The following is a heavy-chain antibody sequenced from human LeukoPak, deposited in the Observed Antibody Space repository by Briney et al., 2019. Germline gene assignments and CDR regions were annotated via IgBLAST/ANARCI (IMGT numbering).Heavy chain of an antibody. CDR3: AGVGATTRFDY. CDR2: IYYSGST. J-gene: IGHJ4*02. D-gene: IGHD1-26*01. CDR1: GFTFSSYV. V-gene: IGHV4-39*07. Sequence: GSLRLSCAASGFTFSSYVMHWIRQPPGKGLEWIGSIYYSGSTYYNPSLKSRVTISVDTSKNQFSLKLSSVTAADTAVYYCAGVGATTRFDYWGQGTLVTVSS.